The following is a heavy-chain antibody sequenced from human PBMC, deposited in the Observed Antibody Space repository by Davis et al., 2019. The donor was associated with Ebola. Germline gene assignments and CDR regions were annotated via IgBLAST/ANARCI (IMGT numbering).Heavy chain of an antibody. CDR1: GYTFTSYY. CDR3: ARGDYVWGSYRYPVSFDY. CDR2: INPSGGST. D-gene: IGHD3-16*02. Sequence: AASVKVSCKASGYTFTSYYMHWVRQAPGQGLEWMGIINPSGGSTSYAQKFQGRVTMTRDTSTSTVYMELSSLRSEDTAVYYCARGDYVWGSYRYPVSFDYWGQGTLVTVSS. J-gene: IGHJ4*02. V-gene: IGHV1-46*01.